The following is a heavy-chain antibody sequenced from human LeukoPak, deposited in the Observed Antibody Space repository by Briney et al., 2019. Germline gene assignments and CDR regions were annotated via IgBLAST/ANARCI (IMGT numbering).Heavy chain of an antibody. Sequence: SQTLTLTCTVSGGSISSAAYNWSCIRQHPGKGLEWIGYIYYSGSTYYNPSLESRVTMSLDTSKNQFSLNLNSVTAADTAVYYCARDPRTVTAVVIRDFDLGGQGTLVTVSS. CDR3: ARDPRTVTAVVIRDFDL. CDR1: GGSISSAAYN. CDR2: IYYSGST. D-gene: IGHD3-22*01. J-gene: IGHJ4*02. V-gene: IGHV4-31*03.